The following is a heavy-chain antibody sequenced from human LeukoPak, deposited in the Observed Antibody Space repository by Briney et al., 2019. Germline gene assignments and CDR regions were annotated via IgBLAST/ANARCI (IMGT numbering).Heavy chain of an antibody. V-gene: IGHV3-30*02. D-gene: IGHD2-21*01. CDR3: ARDSDAHAFPSIAFI. CDR2: IRYDGSNK. Sequence: GGSLRLSCAASGFTFSSYGMHWVRQAPGKGLEWVAFIRYDGSNKYYADSVKGRFTISRDNAKNSLYLQMNSLRAEDTAVYYCARDSDAHAFPSIAFIWGQGTLVTVSS. J-gene: IGHJ4*02. CDR1: GFTFSSYG.